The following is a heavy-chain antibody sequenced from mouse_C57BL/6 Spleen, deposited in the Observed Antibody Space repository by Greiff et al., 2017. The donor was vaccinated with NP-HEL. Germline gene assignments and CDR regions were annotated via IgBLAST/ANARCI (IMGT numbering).Heavy chain of an antibody. Sequence: VQLQQSGPELVKPGASVKISCKASGYTFTDYYMNWVKQSHGKSLEWIGDINPNNGGTSYNQKFKGKATLTVDKSSSTAYMELRSLTSEDSAVYYCARGSYYDYAGYYAMDYWGQGTSVTVSS. V-gene: IGHV1-26*01. CDR3: ARGSYYDYAGYYAMDY. CDR2: INPNNGGT. J-gene: IGHJ4*01. CDR1: GYTFTDYY. D-gene: IGHD2-4*01.